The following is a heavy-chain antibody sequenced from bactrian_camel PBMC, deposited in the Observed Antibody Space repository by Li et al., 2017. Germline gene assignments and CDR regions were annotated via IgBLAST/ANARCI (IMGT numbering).Heavy chain of an antibody. CDR1: GFRFDAAE. CDR3: KTDWPATQYSDYDSRTGYNCDYNM. Sequence: VQLVESGGGSVQAGGSLRLSCAASGFRFDAAEMAWYRKAPGNECELVSAISSSGSEYYVDSVKGRFSTSQDSDRHTVYLQMDSLKLQDTAMYYCKTDWPATQYSDYDSRTGYNCDYNMWGQGTQVTVS. D-gene: IGHD4*01. V-gene: IGHV3S53*01. CDR2: ISSSGSE. J-gene: IGHJ4*01.